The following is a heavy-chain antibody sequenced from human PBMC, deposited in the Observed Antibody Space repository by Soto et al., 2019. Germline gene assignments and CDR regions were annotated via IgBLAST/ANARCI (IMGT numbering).Heavy chain of an antibody. CDR1: GGIFSTYA. J-gene: IGHJ4*02. D-gene: IGHD3-10*01. V-gene: IGHV1-69*01. CDR3: ARDRDDYGSGNYYNRIDF. Sequence: QVQLVQSGDEVKKPGSSVKVSCKASGGIFSTYAISWLRQAPGQGLEWMGGIIPIFGTPNYAQRVQGRVTITADEATSTAYMELSRLRSEDTAVYYCARDRDDYGSGNYYNRIDFWGQGTLVTVSS. CDR2: IIPIFGTP.